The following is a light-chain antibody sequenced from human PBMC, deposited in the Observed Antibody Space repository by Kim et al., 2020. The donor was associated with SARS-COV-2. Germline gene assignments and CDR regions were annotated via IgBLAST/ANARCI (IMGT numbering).Light chain of an antibody. J-gene: IGLJ3*02. CDR1: SSDVVGFND. V-gene: IGLV2-14*03. CDR3: SSYTSSISWV. CDR2: DVS. Sequence: GHAITRSCTGTSSDVVGFNDVSWYQQHPGKAPKLMIYDVSTRPSGVSDRFSGSKSGNTASLTISGLQAEDEAVYYCSSYTSSISWVFGGGTQLTVL.